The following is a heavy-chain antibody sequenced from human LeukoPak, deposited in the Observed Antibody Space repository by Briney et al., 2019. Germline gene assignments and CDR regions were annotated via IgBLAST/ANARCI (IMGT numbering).Heavy chain of an antibody. CDR1: DGAITGFS. D-gene: IGHD4-11*01. V-gene: IGHV4-59*01. Sequence: SETLSLTCTVSDGAITGFSWSWIRQPPGKGLEWIGYIYYSGDTNYNPSLQSRVTLSVDTSKNQFSLKLTSVTAADTAVYYCVRVGGYSNAHNWFDPWGQGTLVTVSS. CDR3: VRVGGYSNAHNWFDP. J-gene: IGHJ5*02. CDR2: IYYSGDT.